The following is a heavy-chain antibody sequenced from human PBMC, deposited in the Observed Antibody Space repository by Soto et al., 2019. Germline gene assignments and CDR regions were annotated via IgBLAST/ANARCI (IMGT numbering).Heavy chain of an antibody. CDR3: AREGFQEQLVGGSPC. CDR2: IYYSGST. J-gene: IGHJ4*02. V-gene: IGHV4-30-4*01. Sequence: QVQLQESGPGLVKPSQTLSLTCTVSGGSISSGDYYWSWIRQPPGKGLEWIGYIYYSGSTYYNPSLKSRVTISVDTSKIQFSLKLSSVTAADTAVYYCAREGFQEQLVGGSPCWGQGTLVTVSS. D-gene: IGHD6-13*01. CDR1: GGSISSGDYY.